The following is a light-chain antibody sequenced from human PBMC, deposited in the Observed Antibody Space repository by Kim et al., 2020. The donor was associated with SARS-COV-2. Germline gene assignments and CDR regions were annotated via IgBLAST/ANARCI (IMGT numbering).Light chain of an antibody. J-gene: IGLJ3*02. Sequence: ALGETVRITCKEDSLRSYYASWYQQKPGQAPVLVIYGKNNRPSGIPDRFSGSSSGNTASFIITGAQAEDEADYYCNSRDSSGNHLVFGGGTKVTVL. CDR3: NSRDSSGNHLV. V-gene: IGLV3-19*01. CDR2: GKN. CDR1: SLRSYY.